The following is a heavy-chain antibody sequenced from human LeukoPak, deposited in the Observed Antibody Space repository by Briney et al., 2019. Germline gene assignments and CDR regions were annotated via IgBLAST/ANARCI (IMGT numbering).Heavy chain of an antibody. Sequence: GGSLRLSCVASGFNFNEYGMNWVRQAPGEGLEWVASIAYDGRKKEISESVRGRLTISRDKTKNTVFLQMSSLKVEDTAVYYCAKEGLGIVSLGHFDNWGQGTLVTVSS. CDR1: GFNFNEYG. J-gene: IGHJ4*02. CDR2: IAYDGRKK. V-gene: IGHV3-30*18. D-gene: IGHD1-26*01. CDR3: AKEGLGIVSLGHFDN.